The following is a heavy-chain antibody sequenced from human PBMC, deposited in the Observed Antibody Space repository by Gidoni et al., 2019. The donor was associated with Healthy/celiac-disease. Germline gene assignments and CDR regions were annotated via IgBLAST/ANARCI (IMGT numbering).Heavy chain of an antibody. V-gene: IGHV5-51*01. D-gene: IGHD4-17*01. Sequence: EVQLVQSGAEVKKHGESLKISCKGSGYSFTSYWIGWVRQMPGKGLEWMGIIYPGDSDTRYSPSFQGQVTISADKSISTAYLQWSSLKASDTAMYYFAREVYGDYSPRTFDYWGQGTLVTVSS. CDR1: GYSFTSYW. CDR3: AREVYGDYSPRTFDY. CDR2: IYPGDSDT. J-gene: IGHJ4*02.